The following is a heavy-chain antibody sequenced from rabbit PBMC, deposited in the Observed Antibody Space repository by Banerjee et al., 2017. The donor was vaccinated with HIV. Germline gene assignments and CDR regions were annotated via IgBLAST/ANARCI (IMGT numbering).Heavy chain of an antibody. D-gene: IGHD4-2*01. CDR2: IYTGTSGST. V-gene: IGHV1S40*01. CDR3: ARGGNIHYFNL. J-gene: IGHJ4*01. Sequence: QSLEESGGGLVTPAGTLTLTCKASGFDLSSYYYMCWVRQAPGKGLELIACIYTGTSGSTYYASWAKGRFTISKTSSTTVTLQMTSLTAADTATYFCARGGNIHYFNLWGPGTLVTVS. CDR1: GFDLSSYYY.